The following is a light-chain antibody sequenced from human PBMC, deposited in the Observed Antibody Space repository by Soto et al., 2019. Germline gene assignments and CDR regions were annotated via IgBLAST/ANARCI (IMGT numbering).Light chain of an antibody. CDR3: QSYDSSLSGGLRVV. CDR1: SSNIGAGYD. V-gene: IGLV1-40*01. CDR2: GNS. Sequence: QSMLTQPPSVSGAPGQRVTISCTGSSSNIGAGYDVHWYQQLPGTAPKLLIYGNSNRPSGVPDRFSGSKSGTSASLAITGLQAEDEADYYCQSYDSSLSGGLRVVFGGGTKVTVL. J-gene: IGLJ2*01.